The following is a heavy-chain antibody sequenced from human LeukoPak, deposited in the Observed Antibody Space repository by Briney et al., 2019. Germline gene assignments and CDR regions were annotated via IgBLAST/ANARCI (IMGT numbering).Heavy chain of an antibody. CDR1: GYTFTHYY. CDR2: INPSGGST. D-gene: IGHD5-18*01. Sequence: ASVKVSCKTSGYTFTHYYIQWVRQAPGEGLEGRGRINPSGGSTNYAQTFEGRLSMTRDTSTSTVYMELSSLRSEDTAVYYCARGAYSYAQDFWGQGTLVTVSS. V-gene: IGHV1-46*01. CDR3: ARGAYSYAQDF. J-gene: IGHJ4*02.